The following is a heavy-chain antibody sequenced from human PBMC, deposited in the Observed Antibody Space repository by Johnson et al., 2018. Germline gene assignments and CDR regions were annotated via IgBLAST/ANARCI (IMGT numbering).Heavy chain of an antibody. J-gene: IGHJ3*02. V-gene: IGHV3-30*18. CDR3: AKGGWSHDAFDM. CDR2: LSFDGGHK. CDR1: GFTFSGSG. Sequence: QVQLVQSGGGVVQPGRSLRLSCAASGFTFSGSGIHWVRQAPGKGLEWVAVLSFDGGHKYYADSVKGRLTISSDNYTNTLYLQMNSLRAEHTAVYYCAKGGWSHDAFDMWGQGTRVTVSS.